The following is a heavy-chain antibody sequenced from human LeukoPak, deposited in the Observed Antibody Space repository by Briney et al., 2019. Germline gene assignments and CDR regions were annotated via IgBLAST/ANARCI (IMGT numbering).Heavy chain of an antibody. V-gene: IGHV3-74*01. Sequence: TGGSLRLSCAASGFTFSSYWMHWVRQAPGKGLVWVSRMNSDGSTTSYADSVKGRFTISTDNAKNSLYLQMNSLRDEDTAVYYCARDRYYSFDYWGQGTLVTVSS. J-gene: IGHJ4*02. CDR2: MNSDGSTT. CDR1: GFTFSSYW. CDR3: ARDRYYSFDY. D-gene: IGHD2-21*01.